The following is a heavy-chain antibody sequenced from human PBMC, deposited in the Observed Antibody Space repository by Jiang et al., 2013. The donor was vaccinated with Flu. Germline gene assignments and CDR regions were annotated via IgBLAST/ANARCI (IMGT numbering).Heavy chain of an antibody. V-gene: IGHV4-34*01. Sequence: LLKPSETLSLTCAVYGGSLSGYYWSWIRQPPGKGLEWIGEINQSGSTNYNPSLKSRVTISVDTSKNQFSLKLNSVTAADTAVYYCARTYSSGWYLYWGQGTLVTVS. CDR3: ARTYSSGWYLY. D-gene: IGHD6-19*01. J-gene: IGHJ4*02. CDR2: INQSGST. CDR1: GGSLSGYY.